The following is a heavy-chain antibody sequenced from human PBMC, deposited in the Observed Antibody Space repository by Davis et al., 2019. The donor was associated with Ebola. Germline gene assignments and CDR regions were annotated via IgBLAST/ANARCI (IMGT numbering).Heavy chain of an antibody. CDR1: GGSISSGGYY. CDR3: ARGSMDV. V-gene: IGHV4-61*08. J-gene: IGHJ6*04. CDR2: INHSGST. Sequence: PSETLSLTCTVSGGSISSGGYYWSWIRQPPGKGLEWIGEINHSGSTNYNPSLKSRVTISVDTSKNQFSLKLSSVTAADTAVYYCARGSMDVWGKGTTVTVSS.